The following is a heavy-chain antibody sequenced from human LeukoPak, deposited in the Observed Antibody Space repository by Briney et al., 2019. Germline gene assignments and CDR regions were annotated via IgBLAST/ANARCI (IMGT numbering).Heavy chain of an antibody. J-gene: IGHJ4*02. CDR3: AREEPAGSIDY. CDR1: GFVFSSHP. Sequence: GGSLRLSCAVSGFVFSSHPMHWVRQAPGKGLECVSAISNSGGSTYYANSVKGRFTISRDNSKNTLYLQMDSLRAEDTALYYRAREEPAGSIDYWGQGILVTVSS. CDR2: ISNSGGST. V-gene: IGHV3-64*01. D-gene: IGHD1-14*01.